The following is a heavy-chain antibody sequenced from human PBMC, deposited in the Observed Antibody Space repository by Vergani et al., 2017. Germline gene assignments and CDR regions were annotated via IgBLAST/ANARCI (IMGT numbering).Heavy chain of an antibody. CDR1: GFTFSTSS. CDR3: ARDLRLLYNRFDP. Sequence: EVQLLESGGGLVQPGGSLILSCAASGFTFSTSSMNWVRQAPGKGLEWVSSISVSGGNAYYADSVKGRFTISRDNSRDTLYLQMNSLRADDTGVYYCARDLRLLYNRFDPWGQGTLVTVSS. J-gene: IGHJ5*02. D-gene: IGHD1-14*01. V-gene: IGHV3-23*01. CDR2: ISVSGGNA.